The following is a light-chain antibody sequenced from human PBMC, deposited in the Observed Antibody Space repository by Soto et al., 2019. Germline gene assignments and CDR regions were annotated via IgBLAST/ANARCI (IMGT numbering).Light chain of an antibody. CDR2: DAS. Sequence: DIQMTQSPSILSASLGDRVTITCRASQSVGDWLAWYQQKPVKAPKLLIFDASTLEAGVPSRFSGSGSGTEFTLTISSLQPDDFATYYCQQYNTYSTFGQGTKVEIK. CDR1: QSVGDW. J-gene: IGKJ1*01. V-gene: IGKV1-5*01. CDR3: QQYNTYST.